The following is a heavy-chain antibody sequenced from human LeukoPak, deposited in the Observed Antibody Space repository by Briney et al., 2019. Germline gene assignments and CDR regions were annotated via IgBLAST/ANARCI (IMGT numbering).Heavy chain of an antibody. CDR3: AREDSYGYYFDY. D-gene: IGHD5-18*01. Sequence: ASVKVSCKASGYTFTDYYMHWVRQAPGQGLEWMGWINPNRGGTNYAQKFQGRVTMTRDTSISTAYMALSRLRSDDTAVYDCAREDSYGYYFDYWGQGTLVTVSS. J-gene: IGHJ4*02. CDR1: GYTFTDYY. V-gene: IGHV1-2*02. CDR2: INPNRGGT.